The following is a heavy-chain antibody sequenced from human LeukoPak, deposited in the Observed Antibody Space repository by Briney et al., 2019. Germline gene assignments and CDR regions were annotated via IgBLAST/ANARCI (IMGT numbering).Heavy chain of an antibody. CDR3: ARSELSPSDFDY. Sequence: GGSLRLSCAASGFTFSSYAMHWVRQAPGKGLEWVALISYDGSNKYFADSVKGRFTISRDNSKNTLYLQMNSLRAEDTAVYYCARSELSPSDFDYWGQGTLVTVSS. J-gene: IGHJ4*02. CDR1: GFTFSSYA. CDR2: ISYDGSNK. D-gene: IGHD1-1*01. V-gene: IGHV3-30*04.